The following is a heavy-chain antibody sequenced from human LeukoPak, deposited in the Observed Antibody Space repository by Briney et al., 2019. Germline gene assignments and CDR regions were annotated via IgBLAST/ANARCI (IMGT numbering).Heavy chain of an antibody. V-gene: IGHV4-59*01. CDR2: IYYSGST. CDR3: ARDRSAYDPYFDY. Sequence: SETLSLTCTVSGGSISSYYWSWIRQPPGKGLEWIGYIYYSGSTNYNPSLKSRVSISADTSKNQFSLRLNSVTAADTAVYYCARDRSAYDPYFDYWGQGTLVTVSS. CDR1: GGSISSYY. D-gene: IGHD5-12*01. J-gene: IGHJ4*02.